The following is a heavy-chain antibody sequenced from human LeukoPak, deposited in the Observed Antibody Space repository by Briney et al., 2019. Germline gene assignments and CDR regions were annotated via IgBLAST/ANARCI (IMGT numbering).Heavy chain of an antibody. D-gene: IGHD3-3*01. V-gene: IGHV4-59*01. CDR1: GGSISSYY. Sequence: PSETLSLTCTVSGGSISSYYWSWIRQPPGKGLEWIGYIYYSGSTNYNPSLKSRVTISVDTSKNQFSLKLSSVTAADTAVYYCARVFKGSHDFWSGCSGPYYYGMDVWGQGTTVTVSS. CDR2: IYYSGST. CDR3: ARVFKGSHDFWSGCSGPYYYGMDV. J-gene: IGHJ6*02.